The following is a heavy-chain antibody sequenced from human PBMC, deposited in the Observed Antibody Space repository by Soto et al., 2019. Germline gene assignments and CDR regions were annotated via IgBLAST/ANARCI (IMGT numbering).Heavy chain of an antibody. D-gene: IGHD6-13*01. CDR1: GGSISSGGYY. J-gene: IGHJ5*02. CDR3: ARDIAAAAPNWFDP. Sequence: SETLSLTCTVSGGSISSGGYYWSRLRQHPGKGLEWIGYIYYSGSTYYNPSLKSRVTISVDTSKNQFSLKLSSVTAADTAVYYCARDIAAAAPNWFDPWGQGTLVTGSS. V-gene: IGHV4-31*03. CDR2: IYYSGST.